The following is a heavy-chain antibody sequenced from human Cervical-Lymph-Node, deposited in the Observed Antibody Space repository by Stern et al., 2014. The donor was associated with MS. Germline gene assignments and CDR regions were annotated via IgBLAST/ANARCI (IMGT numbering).Heavy chain of an antibody. V-gene: IGHV1-69*01. Sequence: VQLVESGAEVKKPGSSVNVSCKASGGTFINNALSWGRQAPGQGLEWMGGFITIFGATDYAQKFQGRVTLSADESAHTAYMEVSSLRSQDTAVYYCARDNDDNGMDVWGQGTTVIVSS. D-gene: IGHD2-8*01. CDR3: ARDNDDNGMDV. J-gene: IGHJ6*02. CDR2: FITIFGAT. CDR1: GGTFINNA.